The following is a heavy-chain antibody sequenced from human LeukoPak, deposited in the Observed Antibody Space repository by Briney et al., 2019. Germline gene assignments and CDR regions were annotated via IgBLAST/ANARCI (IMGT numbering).Heavy chain of an antibody. CDR1: GGSISSGGYY. CDR3: ARGHYSSGWYEDY. Sequence: SQTLSLTCTVPGGSISSGGYYWSWIRQPPGKGLEWIGYIYHSGSTYYNPSLKSRVTMSVDTPKNQFSLKLSSVTAADTAVYYCARGHYSSGWYEDYWGQGTLVTVSS. J-gene: IGHJ4*02. D-gene: IGHD6-19*01. CDR2: IYHSGST. V-gene: IGHV4-30-2*02.